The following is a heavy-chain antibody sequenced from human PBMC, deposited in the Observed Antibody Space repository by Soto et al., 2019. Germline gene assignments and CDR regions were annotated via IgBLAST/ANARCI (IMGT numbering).Heavy chain of an antibody. D-gene: IGHD3-16*01. J-gene: IGHJ6*03. V-gene: IGHV4-59*02. CDR1: GASVRDQY. CDR2: IFSVVRT. CDR3: ARTLDYGHMDV. Sequence: SETLSLTCTVSGASVRDQYWTWIRQPPGKRLEFIGYIFSVVRTKYNPSLESRATISVDTSKNQFSLRLTSVAATDTAVYYCARTLDYGHMDVWGKGTTVTVSS.